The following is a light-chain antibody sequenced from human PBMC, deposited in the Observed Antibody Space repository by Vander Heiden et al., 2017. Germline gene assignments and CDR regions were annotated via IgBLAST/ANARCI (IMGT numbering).Light chain of an antibody. CDR1: NIGSKS. J-gene: IGLJ3*02. Sequence: SYVLTPPPSVSVAPGQTASITCGRDNIGSKSVHWYQQKPGQAPVLVVYDDHNRPSGVPERFSGSNSGNTATLTISRVEAGDEADYYCQVWESSSDRPVFGGGTKLTVL. CDR2: DDH. V-gene: IGLV3-21*02. CDR3: QVWESSSDRPV.